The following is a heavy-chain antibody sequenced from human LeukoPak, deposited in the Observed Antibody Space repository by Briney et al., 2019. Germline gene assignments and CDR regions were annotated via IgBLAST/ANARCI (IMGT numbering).Heavy chain of an antibody. CDR3: ARRHCSGGSCYPPYFDY. V-gene: IGHV3-74*01. Sequence: GGSLRLSCAASGFTFRKYWLHWVRQAPGKGLVWVSRINPDDGSTSYADSVKGRFTISRDNAKNSLYLQMNSLRAEDTAVYYCARRHCSGGSCYPPYFDYWGQGTLVTVSS. CDR1: GFTFRKYW. CDR2: INPDDGST. J-gene: IGHJ4*02. D-gene: IGHD2-15*01.